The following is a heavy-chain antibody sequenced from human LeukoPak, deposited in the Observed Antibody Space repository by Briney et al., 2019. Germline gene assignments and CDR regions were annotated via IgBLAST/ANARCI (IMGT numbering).Heavy chain of an antibody. Sequence: PSETLSLTCTVSGGSISGYYWSWIRQPPGKGLEWIGYMYYSGTTDYNPSLKSRVTISVDTSKNQFSLKLSSVTAADTAVYYCARGSKWFDPWGQGTLVTVSS. V-gene: IGHV4-59*01. CDR3: ARGSKWFDP. CDR2: MYYSGTT. J-gene: IGHJ5*02. CDR1: GGSISGYY.